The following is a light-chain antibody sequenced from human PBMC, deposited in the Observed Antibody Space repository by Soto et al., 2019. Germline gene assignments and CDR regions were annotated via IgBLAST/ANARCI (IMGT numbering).Light chain of an antibody. CDR2: DAS. CDR1: QSVSSS. J-gene: IGKJ1*01. CDR3: QQYNNWRT. V-gene: IGKV3-15*01. Sequence: EIGMTQSPATLSVSPGERATLSCRASQSVSSSLAWYQQKPGQAPRLLIYDASTRATGIPARFSGSGSGTEFTLTISSLQSEDFAVYYCQQYNNWRTFGQGTKAAIK.